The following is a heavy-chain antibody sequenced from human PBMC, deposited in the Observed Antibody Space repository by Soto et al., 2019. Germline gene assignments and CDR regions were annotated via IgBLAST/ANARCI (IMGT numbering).Heavy chain of an antibody. CDR3: ARGVLGGSSVNAFDI. D-gene: IGHD6-6*01. CDR1: GGSFSGYY. Sequence: QVQLQQWGAGLLKPSETLSLTCAVYGGSFSGYYWSWIRQPPGKGLEWIGEINHSGSTNYNPSLKSRVTISVDTSKNQFSLKLSSVTAADTAVYYCARGVLGGSSVNAFDIWGQGTMVTVSS. V-gene: IGHV4-34*01. J-gene: IGHJ3*02. CDR2: INHSGST.